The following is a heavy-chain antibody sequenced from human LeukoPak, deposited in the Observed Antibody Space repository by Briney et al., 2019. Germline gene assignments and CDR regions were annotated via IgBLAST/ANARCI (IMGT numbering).Heavy chain of an antibody. Sequence: PSETLSLTCAVYGGSFSVYYWSWIRQPPGKGLEWIGEINHSGSTNYNPSLKSRVTISVDTSKNQFSLKLSSVTAADTAVYYCARGRARQWLVRAYFDYRGQGTLVTVSS. V-gene: IGHV4-34*01. CDR3: ARGRARQWLVRAYFDY. CDR1: GGSFSVYY. J-gene: IGHJ4*02. CDR2: INHSGST. D-gene: IGHD6-19*01.